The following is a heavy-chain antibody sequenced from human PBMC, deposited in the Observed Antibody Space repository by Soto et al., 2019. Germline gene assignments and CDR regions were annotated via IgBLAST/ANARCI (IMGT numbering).Heavy chain of an antibody. CDR3: FVMAV. CDR2: IGAARDP. J-gene: IGHJ6*02. V-gene: IGHV3-13*05. D-gene: IGHD3-10*02. Sequence: GGSLRLSCTASGFSFSDYDMHWVRQAPGKGLEWVSTIGAARDPYYTGSVKHRFTISRENARNSMFLQMNSVAVGDTAVYYYFVMAVWGQGTTVTVSS. CDR1: GFSFSDYD.